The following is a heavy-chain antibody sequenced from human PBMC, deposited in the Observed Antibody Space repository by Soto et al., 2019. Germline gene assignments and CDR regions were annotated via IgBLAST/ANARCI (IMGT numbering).Heavy chain of an antibody. Sequence: QVQLVQSGAEVRQPASSVKVSCKTSGGTFSSYAISWVRQAPGQGLEWMGGIVPIVDTSTYAQKLQGRVRIPADAATSTAYMELSSLRSDDTAIYYCVIVVAIPGYPDNWGQGTLVTVSS. J-gene: IGHJ4*02. CDR1: GGTFSSYA. V-gene: IGHV1-69*12. CDR2: IVPIVDTS. CDR3: VIVVAIPGYPDN. D-gene: IGHD5-12*01.